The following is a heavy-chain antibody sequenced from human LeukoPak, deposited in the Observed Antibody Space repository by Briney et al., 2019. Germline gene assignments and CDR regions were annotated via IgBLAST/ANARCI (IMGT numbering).Heavy chain of an antibody. Sequence: PGGSLRLSCAASGFTVSSNYMSWVRQAPGKGLEWVSVIYSGGSTYYADSVKGRFTISRDNSKNTLYLQMNSLRVEDTAVYYCVREGYFVFDFWGQGALVTVSS. CDR2: IYSGGST. D-gene: IGHD2-21*01. J-gene: IGHJ4*02. CDR1: GFTVSSNY. V-gene: IGHV3-66*01. CDR3: VREGYFVFDF.